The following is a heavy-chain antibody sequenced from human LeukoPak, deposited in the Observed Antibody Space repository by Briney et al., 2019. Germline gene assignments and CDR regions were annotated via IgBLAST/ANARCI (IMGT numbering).Heavy chain of an antibody. J-gene: IGHJ3*02. CDR3: ARSGGSYRSDAFDI. CDR1: GYTFTGYY. V-gene: IGHV1-2*02. D-gene: IGHD1-26*01. Sequence: ASVKVSCKASGYTFTGYYMHWVRQAPGQRLEWMGWINPNSGGTNYAQKFQGRVTMTRDTSISTAYMELSRLRSDDTAAYYCARSGGSYRSDAFDIWGQGTMVTVSS. CDR2: INPNSGGT.